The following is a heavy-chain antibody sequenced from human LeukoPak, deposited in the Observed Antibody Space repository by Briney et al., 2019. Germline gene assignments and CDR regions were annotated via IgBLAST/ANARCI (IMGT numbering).Heavy chain of an antibody. CDR1: GFSFSTYT. V-gene: IGHV3-21*01. D-gene: IGHD2-8*01. CDR3: GRTLNGVPDY. J-gene: IGHJ4*02. Sequence: GGSLRLSCATSGFSFSTYTMNWVRQAPGKGLAWVSSISTNSDYIYYADSVKGRFTISRDNAKTSLFLQMNSLAADVTAVYYCGRTLNGVPDYWGQGTLVTVSS. CDR2: ISTNSDYI.